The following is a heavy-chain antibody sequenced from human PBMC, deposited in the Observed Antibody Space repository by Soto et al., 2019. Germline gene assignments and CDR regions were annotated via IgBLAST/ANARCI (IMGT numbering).Heavy chain of an antibody. CDR3: TPDTVAALCDY. J-gene: IGHJ4*02. V-gene: IGHV3-73*01. Sequence: EVQLVESGGGLVQPGGSLKLSCAASGFTFSGSAMHWVRQASGKGLEWVGRIRNKANSYATAYAASVKGRFTISRDYSKNTAYLQMNSLKTEDTAVYYCTPDTVAALCDYWGQGTLVTVSS. CDR2: IRNKANSYAT. CDR1: GFTFSGSA. D-gene: IGHD4-4*01.